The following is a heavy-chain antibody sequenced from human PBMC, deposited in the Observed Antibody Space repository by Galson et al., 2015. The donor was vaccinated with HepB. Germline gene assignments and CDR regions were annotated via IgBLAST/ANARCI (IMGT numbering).Heavy chain of an antibody. D-gene: IGHD6-19*01. CDR2: ISGSGGST. CDR3: WYEALSMDV. J-gene: IGHJ6*02. Sequence: SLRLSCAASGFTFSSYAMSWVRQAPGKGLEWVSAISGSGGSTYYADSVKGRFTISRDNSKNTLYLQMNSLYYCAREGSSGWYEALSMDVWGQGTTVTVSS. CDR1: GFTFSSYA. V-gene: IGHV3-23*01.